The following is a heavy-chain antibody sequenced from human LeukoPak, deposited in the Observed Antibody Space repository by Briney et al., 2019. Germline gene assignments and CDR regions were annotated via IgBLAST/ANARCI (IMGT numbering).Heavy chain of an antibody. V-gene: IGHV3-11*01. CDR1: GFTFSDHY. Sequence: GGSLRLSCAVSGFTFSDHYMSWIRQAPGKGLEWVSYISGSSSGIYSADSVRGRFTIFRDNAKNSLYLQVKSLSAEDTAVYYCARGLRGATNAFDIWGQGTMVTVSS. CDR2: ISGSSSGI. J-gene: IGHJ3*02. CDR3: ARGLRGATNAFDI. D-gene: IGHD1-26*01.